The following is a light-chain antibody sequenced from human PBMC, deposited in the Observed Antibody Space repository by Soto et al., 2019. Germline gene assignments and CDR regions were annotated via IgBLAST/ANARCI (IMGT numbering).Light chain of an antibody. J-gene: IGKJ1*01. V-gene: IGKV1-5*03. CDR1: QGITKW. CDR3: QQYNSHPRT. Sequence: DIQMTQSPSTLSASLGDRVTITCRASQGITKWFAWFQQKPGKAPKLLIYKASSLESGVPSRFRGSGYETEFTLTISSLQPDDFETYYCQQYNSHPRTFGQGTKVDIK. CDR2: KAS.